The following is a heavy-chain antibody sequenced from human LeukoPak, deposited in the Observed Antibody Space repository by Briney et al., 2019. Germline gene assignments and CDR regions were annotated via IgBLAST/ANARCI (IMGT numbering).Heavy chain of an antibody. V-gene: IGHV1-2*02. Sequence: ASVEVSCTASENTFTAYSIHWVRQAPGQGLEWMGWINPSSGGTNYAQRFQGRVSMTRDTSINTVYMELRRLKSDDTAVYYCARNLPQDSGAYYFDYWGQGSLVTVSS. CDR3: ARNLPQDSGAYYFDY. J-gene: IGHJ4*02. D-gene: IGHD4-17*01. CDR2: INPSSGGT. CDR1: ENTFTAYS.